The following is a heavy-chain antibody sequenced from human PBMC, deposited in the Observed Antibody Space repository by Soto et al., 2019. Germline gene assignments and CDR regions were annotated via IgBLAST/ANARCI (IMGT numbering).Heavy chain of an antibody. V-gene: IGHV3-48*03. CDR3: ARGGAAPATKWFDP. CDR2: ISSSGNII. Sequence: GGSLRLSCAASGFTFSSYEMNWVRQTPERGLEWVSYISSSGNIIYYADSVKGRFTISRDNAKSSLYLQMSSLRVEDTAVYYCARGGAAPATKWFDPWGQGTLVTVSS. CDR1: GFTFSSYE. J-gene: IGHJ5*02. D-gene: IGHD6-13*01.